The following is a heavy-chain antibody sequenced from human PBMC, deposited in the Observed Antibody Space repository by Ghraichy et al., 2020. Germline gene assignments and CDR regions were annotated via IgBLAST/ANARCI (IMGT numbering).Heavy chain of an antibody. CDR3: ARDNYYDSSAYLDY. D-gene: IGHD3-22*01. CDR1: GGSISSYY. CDR2: IYYSGST. J-gene: IGHJ4*02. Sequence: SETLSLTCTVSGGSISSYYWSWIRQPPGKGLEWIGYIYYSGSTNYNPSLKSRVTISVDTSKNQFSLKLSSVTAADTAEYFCARDNYYDSSAYLDYWGQGTLVTVSS. V-gene: IGHV4-59*01.